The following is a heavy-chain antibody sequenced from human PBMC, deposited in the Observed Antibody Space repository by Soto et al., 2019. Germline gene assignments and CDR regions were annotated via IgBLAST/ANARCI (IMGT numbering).Heavy chain of an antibody. D-gene: IGHD3-10*01. CDR1: GFTFDKAW. Sequence: LRLSCAASGFTFDKAWMTWVRQAPGKGLEWVGRIKSKTDGGTTDYAAPVKGRFTISRDDSENTLYLQMDSLKTEDTAVYYCTTGSLNGPDYYGSGSYYYYYDMDVWGQGTTVTVSS. V-gene: IGHV3-15*01. CDR3: TTGSLNGPDYYGSGSYYYYYDMDV. CDR2: IKSKTDGGTT. J-gene: IGHJ6*02.